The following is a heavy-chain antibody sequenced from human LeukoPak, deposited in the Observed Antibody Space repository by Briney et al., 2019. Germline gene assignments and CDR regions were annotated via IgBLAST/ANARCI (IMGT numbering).Heavy chain of an antibody. V-gene: IGHV1-69*13. D-gene: IGHD3-10*01. CDR1: GGTFSSYA. CDR2: IIPIFGIA. CDR3: ARDYYGSGSYYKPFDY. J-gene: IGHJ4*02. Sequence: SVKVSCKASGGTFSSYAISWVRQAPGQGLEWMGGIIPIFGIANYAQKFQGRVTITADESTSTAYMELSSLRSEDTAVYYCARDYYGSGSYYKPFDYWGQGTLVTVSS.